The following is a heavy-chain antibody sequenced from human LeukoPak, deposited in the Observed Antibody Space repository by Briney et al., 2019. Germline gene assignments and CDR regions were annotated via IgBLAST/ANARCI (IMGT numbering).Heavy chain of an antibody. J-gene: IGHJ4*02. CDR1: GFTFSSYS. CDR3: ARDPARVGATDFDY. CDR2: ISSSSSYI. D-gene: IGHD1-26*01. V-gene: IGHV3-21*01. Sequence: PGGSLRLSCAASGFTFSSYSMNWVRQAPGKGLEWVSSISSSSSYIYYADSVKGRFTISRDNAKNSLYLQMNSLRSEDPAVYYCARDPARVGATDFDYWGQGTLVTVSS.